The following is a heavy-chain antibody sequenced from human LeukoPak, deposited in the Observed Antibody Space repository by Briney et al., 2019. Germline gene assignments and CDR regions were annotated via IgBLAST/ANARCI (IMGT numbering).Heavy chain of an antibody. Sequence: PGGSLRLSCVASGFTFSSYAMSWVRQAPGKGLEWVSVISSNGFSTYYADSVMGRLTISRDNSKTTLYLQMSSLRAEDTAVYYCAEVGLCTKTRCYYYYGMDVWGQGTTVTVSS. V-gene: IGHV3-23*01. CDR3: AEVGLCTKTRCYYYYGMDV. J-gene: IGHJ6*02. CDR2: ISSNGFST. CDR1: GFTFSSYA. D-gene: IGHD2-8*01.